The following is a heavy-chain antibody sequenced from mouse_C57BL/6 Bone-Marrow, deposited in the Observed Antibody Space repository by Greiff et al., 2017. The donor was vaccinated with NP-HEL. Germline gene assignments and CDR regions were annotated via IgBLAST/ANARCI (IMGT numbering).Heavy chain of an antibody. Sequence: QVQLKQPGAELVKPGASVKLSCKASGYTFTSYWMQWVKQRPGQGLEWIGEIDPSDSYTNYNQKFKGKATLTVDTSSSTAYMQLSSLTSEDSAVYYCARGYYDYDDWFAYWGQGTLVTVSA. V-gene: IGHV1-50*01. CDR3: ARGYYDYDDWFAY. CDR2: IDPSDSYT. D-gene: IGHD2-4*01. J-gene: IGHJ3*01. CDR1: GYTFTSYW.